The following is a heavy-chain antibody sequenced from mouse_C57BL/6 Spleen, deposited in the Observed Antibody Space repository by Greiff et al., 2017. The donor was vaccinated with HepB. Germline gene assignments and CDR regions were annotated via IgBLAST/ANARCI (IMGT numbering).Heavy chain of an antibody. CDR2: IDPANGNT. CDR3: ARHLIYYDYDNWYFAV. J-gene: IGHJ1*03. CDR1: GFNIKNNY. V-gene: IGHV14-3*01. Sequence: VQLQQSVAELVRPGASVKLSCTASGFNIKNNYMHWVKQRPEQGLEWIGRIDPANGNTKDAPKFQGKATITADTSSNTAYLQLSSLTSEVTAIYYCARHLIYYDYDNWYFAVWGTGTTVTVSS. D-gene: IGHD2-4*01.